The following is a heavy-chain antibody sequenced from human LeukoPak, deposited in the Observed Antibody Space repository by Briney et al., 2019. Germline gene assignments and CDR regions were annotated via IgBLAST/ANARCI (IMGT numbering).Heavy chain of an antibody. J-gene: IGHJ3*02. D-gene: IGHD3-10*01. CDR2: IKQDGSEK. Sequence: GGSLRLSCAASGFTFSHYWMSWVRQAPGKGLEWVANIKQDGSEKYYVDSVKGRFTISRDNAKNSLYLQMNSLRAEDTAVYYCARDGAADAFDIWGQGTMVTVSS. V-gene: IGHV3-7*01. CDR1: GFTFSHYW. CDR3: ARDGAADAFDI.